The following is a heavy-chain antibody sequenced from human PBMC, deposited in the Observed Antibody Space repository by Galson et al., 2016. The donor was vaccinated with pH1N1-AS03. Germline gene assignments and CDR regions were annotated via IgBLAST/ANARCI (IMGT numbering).Heavy chain of an antibody. Sequence: SLRLSCAASEFTFSTYWMTWVRQAPGKGLEWVANIKKDGSDKSYVDSVKGRFTISRDNAKNSLFLQMNSLRAEDTAVYYCATAVRYYFDPWGQGTLVIVSS. CDR3: ATAVRYYFDP. V-gene: IGHV3-7*03. CDR2: IKKDGSDK. D-gene: IGHD1-26*01. CDR1: EFTFSTYW. J-gene: IGHJ5*02.